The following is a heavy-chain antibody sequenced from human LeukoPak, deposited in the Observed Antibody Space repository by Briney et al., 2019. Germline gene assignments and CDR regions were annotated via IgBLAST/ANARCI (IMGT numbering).Heavy chain of an antibody. Sequence: ASVKVSCKASGYTFTNYGISWVRQAPGQGLEWMGWISAYNGNTNYAQKLQGRVTMTTDTSTSTVHMELRSLRSDDTAVYYCARDRRQRLVGDFDYWGQGTLVTVSS. D-gene: IGHD6-19*01. CDR3: ARDRRQRLVGDFDY. CDR1: GYTFTNYG. V-gene: IGHV1-18*01. J-gene: IGHJ4*02. CDR2: ISAYNGNT.